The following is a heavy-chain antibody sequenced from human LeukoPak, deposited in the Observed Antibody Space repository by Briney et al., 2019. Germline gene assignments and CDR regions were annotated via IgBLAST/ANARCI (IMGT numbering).Heavy chain of an antibody. CDR1: GFTFSSYA. V-gene: IGHV3-30*14. D-gene: IGHD1-26*01. J-gene: IGHJ4*02. Sequence: GGSLRLSCAASGFTFSSYAMHWVRQAPGKGLEWVAVISYDGSKKYYADSVKGRFTISRGNSKNTLYLQMNSLRAEDTAVYYCAREVGGALHYFDYWGQGTLVTVSS. CDR2: ISYDGSKK. CDR3: AREVGGALHYFDY.